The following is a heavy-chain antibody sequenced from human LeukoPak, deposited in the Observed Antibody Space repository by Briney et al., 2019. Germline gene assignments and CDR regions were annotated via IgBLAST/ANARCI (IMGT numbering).Heavy chain of an antibody. D-gene: IGHD2-2*02. CDR3: ARLGCSSTSCNRRNAFDI. V-gene: IGHV4-4*09. Sequence: SETLSLTCTVSGGSMSSYYWSWIRQPPGKGLEWIGYTYTSGSINYNPSLQSRVTISLDTSKNQISLKLSSVTAADTAVFYCARLGCSSTSCNRRNAFDIWGQGTMVTVSS. CDR1: GGSMSSYY. J-gene: IGHJ3*02. CDR2: TYTSGSI.